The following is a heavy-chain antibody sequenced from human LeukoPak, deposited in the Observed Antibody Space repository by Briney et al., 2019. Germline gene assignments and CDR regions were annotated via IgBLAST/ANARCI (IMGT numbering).Heavy chain of an antibody. D-gene: IGHD1-14*01. V-gene: IGHV4-34*01. Sequence: ASETLSLTCAVYGGSFSAYCWSCISQPPVKGLEWIGEIHHSGSTNYNPPLKSRVTISADTSKRQFSPRLISVTAADTAVYYCANEGGGQFVQRYNTSWGRGTLVTVSS. J-gene: IGHJ4*01. CDR3: ANEGGGQFVQRYNTS. CDR1: GGSFSAYC. CDR2: IHHSGST.